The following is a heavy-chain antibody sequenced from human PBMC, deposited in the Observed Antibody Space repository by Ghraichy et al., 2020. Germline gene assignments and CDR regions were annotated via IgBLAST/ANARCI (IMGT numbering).Heavy chain of an antibody. J-gene: IGHJ4*02. CDR3: ARSVRGRAPDY. CDR2: IYNTGRT. D-gene: IGHD3-10*01. V-gene: IGHV4-61*01. CDR1: GDSVNSETHY. Sequence: ESLNISCTVSGDSVNSETHYWSWIRQPTGKGLEWIAYIYNTGRTDSTPSLKSRVTVSIDTSSNQFSLKLNSVTAADTAVYYCARSVRGRAPDYWGQGTLVTVSS.